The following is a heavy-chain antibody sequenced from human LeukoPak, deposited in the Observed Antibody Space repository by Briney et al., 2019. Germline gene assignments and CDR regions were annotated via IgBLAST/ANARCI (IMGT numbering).Heavy chain of an antibody. CDR3: ARSRLGMGLDY. Sequence: SETLSLTCTVSGGSISSGSYYWRWIRQPAGTGLEWLGRIYTSGSTNYNPSLKSRVTISVDTSKNQFSLKLSSVTAADTAVYYCARSRLGMGLDYWGQGTLVTVSS. CDR1: GGSISSGSYY. CDR2: IYTSGST. V-gene: IGHV4-61*02. D-gene: IGHD7-27*01. J-gene: IGHJ4*02.